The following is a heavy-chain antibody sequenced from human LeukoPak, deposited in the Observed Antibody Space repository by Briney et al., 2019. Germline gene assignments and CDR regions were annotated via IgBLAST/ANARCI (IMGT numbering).Heavy chain of an antibody. D-gene: IGHD3-22*01. J-gene: IGHJ4*02. Sequence: GRSLRLSCAASGFTFSSYAMHWVRQAPGKGLEWVAVISYDGSNKYYADSVKGRFTISRDNSKNTLYLQMNSLRAEDTATYYCAKDLHYNYDNTGYMSSFDSWGQGTVVTVSS. V-gene: IGHV3-30*04. CDR3: AKDLHYNYDNTGYMSSFDS. CDR1: GFTFSSYA. CDR2: ISYDGSNK.